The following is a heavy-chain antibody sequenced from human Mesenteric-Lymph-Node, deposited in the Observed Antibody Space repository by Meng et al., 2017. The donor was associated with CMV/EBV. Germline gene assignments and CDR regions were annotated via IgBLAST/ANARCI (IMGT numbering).Heavy chain of an antibody. CDR1: GYSFSNYW. J-gene: IGHJ4*02. V-gene: IGHV5-51*01. CDR2: IYPGDSST. CDR3: ARRFCTGTGCYAPLDY. D-gene: IGHD2-2*01. Sequence: GESLKISCQGSGYSFSNYWIAWVRQMPGKGLEWMGIIYPGDSSTKYSPSFQGQVTMSADKSITTAYLQWSSLKASDTAMYYCARRFCTGTGCYAPLDYWGQGTQVTVSS.